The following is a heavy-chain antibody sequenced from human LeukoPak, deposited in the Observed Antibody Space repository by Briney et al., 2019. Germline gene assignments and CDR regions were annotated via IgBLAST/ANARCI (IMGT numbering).Heavy chain of an antibody. CDR2: ISGSGGST. V-gene: IGHV3-23*01. D-gene: IGHD3-3*01. CDR3: AKAARITIFGVVIHPFDY. J-gene: IGHJ4*02. CDR1: GFTFSSYA. Sequence: QFGGSLRLSCAASGFTFSSYAMSWVRQAPGKGLEWVSAISGSGGSTYYADSVKGRFTISRDNSKNTLYLQMNSLRAEDTAVYYCAKAARITIFGVVIHPFDYWGQGTLVTVSS.